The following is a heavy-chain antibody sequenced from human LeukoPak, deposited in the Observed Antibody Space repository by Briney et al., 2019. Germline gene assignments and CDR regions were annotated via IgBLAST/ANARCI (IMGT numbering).Heavy chain of an antibody. J-gene: IGHJ4*02. Sequence: PGGSLRLSCAASGFTFSSYGMHWVRQAPGKGLEGVAVIWYDGSNKYYADSVKGRFTISRDNSKNTLYLQMSSLRAEDTAVYYCARSDYYDSSGYYVDLFDYWGQGTLVTVSS. CDR3: ARSDYYDSSGYYVDLFDY. D-gene: IGHD3-22*01. V-gene: IGHV3-33*01. CDR1: GFTFSSYG. CDR2: IWYDGSNK.